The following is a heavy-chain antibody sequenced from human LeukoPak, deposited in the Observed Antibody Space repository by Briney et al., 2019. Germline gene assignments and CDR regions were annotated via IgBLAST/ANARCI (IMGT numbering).Heavy chain of an antibody. CDR1: GFTFSNYW. J-gene: IGHJ4*02. Sequence: PGGSLRLSCAASGFTFSNYWMSWVRQAPGKGLEWVASVKQDGSEKSYVDSVKGRFTISRDNAKNSLYLQMNSLRAEDTAVHYCVRGRVPAYWGQGTLVTVSS. CDR3: VRGRVPAY. V-gene: IGHV3-7*03. D-gene: IGHD2-2*01. CDR2: VKQDGSEK.